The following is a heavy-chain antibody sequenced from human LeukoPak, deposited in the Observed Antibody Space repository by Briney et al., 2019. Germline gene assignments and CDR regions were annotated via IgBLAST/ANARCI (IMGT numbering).Heavy chain of an antibody. Sequence: GMSLRLSCGASGFTFRSYGMYWVRQAPGKGLEWVAVIWYDGTKEYYADSVKGRFSISRDNSKNTLFLQMNSLRAEDTAVYYCARVRGRNYGSGSYAGLDVWAKGPRSPSPQ. CDR2: IWYDGTKE. J-gene: IGHJ6*04. V-gene: IGHV3-33*07. CDR1: GFTFRSYG. D-gene: IGHD3-10*01. CDR3: ARVRGRNYGSGSYAGLDV.